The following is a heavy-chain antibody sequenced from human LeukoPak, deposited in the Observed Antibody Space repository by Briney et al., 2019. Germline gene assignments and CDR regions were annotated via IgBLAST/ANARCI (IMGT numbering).Heavy chain of an antibody. CDR1: GFTLSSSG. V-gene: IGHV3-30*02. J-gene: IGHJ4*02. Sequence: PGGSLRLSCGASGFTLSSSGMHWVRQAPGKGLEWVSYIWYDGSNKYYADSVKGRFTISRDNSKNTLYLQMNSLRAEDTAVYYCAKAATNRRIYAVFDKWGQGTLVTVSS. CDR2: IWYDGSNK. D-gene: IGHD2-15*01. CDR3: AKAATNRRIYAVFDK.